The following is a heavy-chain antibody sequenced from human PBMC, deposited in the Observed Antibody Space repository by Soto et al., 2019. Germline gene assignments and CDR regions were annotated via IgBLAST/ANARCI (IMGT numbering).Heavy chain of an antibody. J-gene: IGHJ5*02. D-gene: IGHD6-13*01. CDR2: INHSGST. Sequence: SETLSLTCAVYGGSFSGYYWSWIRQPPGKGLEWIGEINHSGSTNCNPSLKSRVTISVDTSKNQFSLKLSSVTAADTAVYYCARGPIPSAAGIKWFDPWGQGTLVTVSS. V-gene: IGHV4-34*01. CDR3: ARGPIPSAAGIKWFDP. CDR1: GGSFSGYY.